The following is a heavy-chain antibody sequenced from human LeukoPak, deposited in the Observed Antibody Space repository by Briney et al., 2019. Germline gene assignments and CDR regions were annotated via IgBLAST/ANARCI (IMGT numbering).Heavy chain of an antibody. V-gene: IGHV3-23*01. Sequence: GGSLRLSCATSGFTFTDYYMSWIRQAPGKGLEWVSAISGSGGSTYYADSVKGRFTISRDNSKNTLYLQMNSLRAEDTAVYYCAKDRRRGTAMVNQVFDYWGQGTLVTVSS. D-gene: IGHD5-18*01. CDR1: GFTFTDYY. CDR3: AKDRRRGTAMVNQVFDY. CDR2: ISGSGGST. J-gene: IGHJ4*02.